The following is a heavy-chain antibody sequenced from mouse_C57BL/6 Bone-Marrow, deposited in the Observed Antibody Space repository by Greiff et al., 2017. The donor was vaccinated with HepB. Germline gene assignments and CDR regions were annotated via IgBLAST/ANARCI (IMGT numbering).Heavy chain of an antibody. CDR3: ARDYYGSSLDY. J-gene: IGHJ2*01. V-gene: IGHV1-54*01. CDR2: INPGSGGT. D-gene: IGHD1-1*01. CDR1: GYAFTNYL. Sequence: QVQLQQSGAELVRPGPSVKVSCKASGYAFTNYLIEWVKQRPGQGLEWIGVINPGSGGTNYNEKFKGKATLTADKSSSTAYMQLSSLTSEDSAVYFCARDYYGSSLDYWGQGTTLTVSS.